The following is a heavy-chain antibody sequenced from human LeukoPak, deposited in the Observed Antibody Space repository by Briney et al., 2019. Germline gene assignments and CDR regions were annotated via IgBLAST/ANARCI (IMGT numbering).Heavy chain of an antibody. D-gene: IGHD3-10*01. V-gene: IGHV7-4-1*02. CDR3: AGLLLWFGELSFDAFDI. J-gene: IGHJ3*02. CDR2: INTNTGNP. Sequence: ASVKVSCKASGYTFTSYAMNWVRQAPGQGLEWMGWINTNTGNPTHAQGFTGRFVFSLDTSVSTAYLQISSLKAEDTAVYYCAGLLLWFGELSFDAFDIWGQGTMVTVSS. CDR1: GYTFTSYA.